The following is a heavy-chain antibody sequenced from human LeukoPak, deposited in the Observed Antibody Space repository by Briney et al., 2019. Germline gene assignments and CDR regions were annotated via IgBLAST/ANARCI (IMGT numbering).Heavy chain of an antibody. CDR2: ISSSSSYI. J-gene: IGHJ4*02. Sequence: GGSLRLSCAASGFTFSSYSMNWVRQAPGKGLEWVSSISSSSSYIYYADSVKGRFTISRDNAKNSLYLQMNSLRAEDTAVYYCARDWVGYYGSGSSDYWGQGTLVTVSS. V-gene: IGHV3-21*01. CDR1: GFTFSSYS. D-gene: IGHD3-10*01. CDR3: ARDWVGYYGSGSSDY.